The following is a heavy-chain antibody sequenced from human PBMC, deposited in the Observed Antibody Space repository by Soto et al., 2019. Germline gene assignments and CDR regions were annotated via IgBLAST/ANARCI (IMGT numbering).Heavy chain of an antibody. D-gene: IGHD2-15*01. V-gene: IGHV4-30-4*01. CDR3: ARGRYCLTGRRSTTWFDS. CDR2: IYKSATT. CDR1: GDSISTVDYF. J-gene: IGHJ5*01. Sequence: SETLSLTCSGSGDSISTVDYFLAWVRQPPGQALEYIGYIYKSATTYYNPSFESRVAISLDTSKSQFSLNVTSLTAADTAVYFCARGRYCLTGRRSTTWFDSWGQGTLVTVSS.